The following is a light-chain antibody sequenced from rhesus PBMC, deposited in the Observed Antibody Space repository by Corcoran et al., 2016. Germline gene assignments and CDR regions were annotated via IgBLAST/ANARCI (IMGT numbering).Light chain of an antibody. CDR1: QSVGYN. CDR3: CQYSSEVT. V-gene: IGKV3-10*01. J-gene: IGKJ3*01. CDR2: AAS. Sequence: QVILTQSPATLSLSPGERATFSCRASQSVGYNVAWYHQRPGQAPRPLFYAASIRATAIPDRVRGSGSGTDFTLTINGLQPEDVGIFPCCQYSSEVTFGPETSLDIK.